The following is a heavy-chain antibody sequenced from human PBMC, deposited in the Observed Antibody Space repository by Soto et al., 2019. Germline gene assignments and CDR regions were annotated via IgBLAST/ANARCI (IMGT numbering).Heavy chain of an antibody. D-gene: IGHD2-2*01. J-gene: IGHJ6*03. CDR1: GFTFSDYY. Sequence: GGSLRLSCAASGFTFSDYYMSWIRQAPGKGLEWVSYISSSGSTIYYADSVKGRFTISRDNAKNSLYLQMNSLRAEDTAMYYCARESNDYYCSSTSCSYYYYMDVWGKGTTVTVSS. V-gene: IGHV3-11*01. CDR2: ISSSGSTI. CDR3: ARESNDYYCSSTSCSYYYYMDV.